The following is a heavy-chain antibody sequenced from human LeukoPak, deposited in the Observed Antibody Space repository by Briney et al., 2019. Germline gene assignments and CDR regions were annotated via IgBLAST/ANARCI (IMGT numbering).Heavy chain of an antibody. CDR2: SNPNSGGA. V-gene: IGHV1-2*02. CDR1: GYTFTGHY. D-gene: IGHD3-10*01. J-gene: IGHJ3*02. CDR3: ARYALYASGGAGGFDI. Sequence: ASVKVSCKASGYTFTGHYMHWVRQAPGQGPEWMGCSNPNSGGASFAPKFQGRVTMTRDTSMSTAYMELSRLRSDDTAVYHCARYALYASGGAGGFDIWGQGTMVTVSP.